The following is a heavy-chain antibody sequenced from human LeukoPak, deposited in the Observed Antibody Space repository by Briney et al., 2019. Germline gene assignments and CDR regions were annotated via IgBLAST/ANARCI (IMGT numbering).Heavy chain of an antibody. CDR2: INPSGGST. CDR1: VYTFINYY. Sequence: ASVKVSCKAPVYTFINYYIHWVRQAPGQGLEWMGIINPSGGSTTYAQKIQGRVTLTSDTSTTTVYMELSSLRSDDTSVYYCAREGYGSGRRLGMDVWGQGTTVTVSS. V-gene: IGHV1-46*01. D-gene: IGHD3-10*01. CDR3: AREGYGSGRRLGMDV. J-gene: IGHJ6*02.